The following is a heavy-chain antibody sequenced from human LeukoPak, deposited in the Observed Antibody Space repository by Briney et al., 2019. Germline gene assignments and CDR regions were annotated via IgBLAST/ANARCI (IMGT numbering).Heavy chain of an antibody. D-gene: IGHD3-3*01. CDR1: GYTFTSYY. CDR3: APAFYRALSSAIWSGYYTLDY. CDR2: INPSGGST. Sequence: GASVKVSCKASGYTFTSYYMHWVRQAPGQGLEWMGIINPSGGSTSCAQKFQGRVTMTRDTSTSTVYMELSSLRSEDTAVYYCAPAFYRALSSAIWSGYYTLDYWGQGTLVTVSS. J-gene: IGHJ4*02. V-gene: IGHV1-46*01.